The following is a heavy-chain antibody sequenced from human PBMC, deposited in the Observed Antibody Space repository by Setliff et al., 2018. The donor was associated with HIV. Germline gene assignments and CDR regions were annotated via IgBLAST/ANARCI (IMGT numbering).Heavy chain of an antibody. V-gene: IGHV1-3*01. CDR1: GYTFTSYA. Sequence: VASVKVSCKASGYTFTSYAMHWVRQAPGQRLEWMGWINAGNGNTKYSQKFQGRVTITRDTSAGTAYMELSSLRSEDTAVYYCARDGGDTAMVSYYYYYYMDVWGKGTTVTVSS. D-gene: IGHD5-18*01. CDR3: ARDGGDTAMVSYYYYYYMDV. CDR2: INAGNGNT. J-gene: IGHJ6*03.